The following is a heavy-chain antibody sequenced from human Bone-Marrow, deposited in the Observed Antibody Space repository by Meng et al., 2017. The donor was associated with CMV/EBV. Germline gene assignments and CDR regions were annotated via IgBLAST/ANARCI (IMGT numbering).Heavy chain of an antibody. CDR1: GFTFSSYA. J-gene: IGHJ4*02. CDR3: ARDKIVVVVAATPYFDY. D-gene: IGHD2-15*01. V-gene: IGHV3-30*04. Sequence: GESLKISCAASGFTFSSYAMHWVRQAPGKGLEWVAVISYDGGNKYYADSVKGRFTISRDNSKNTLYLQMNSLRAEDTAVYYCARDKIVVVVAATPYFDYWGQGTLVTVSS. CDR2: ISYDGGNK.